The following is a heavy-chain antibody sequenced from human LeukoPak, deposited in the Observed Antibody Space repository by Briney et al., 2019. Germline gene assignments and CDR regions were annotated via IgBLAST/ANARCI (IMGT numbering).Heavy chain of an antibody. Sequence: GGSLRLSCAASGFTFSSYGMHWVRQAPGKGLEWVAVISYDGSNKYYADSVKGRFTISRDNSKNTLYLQMNSLRAEDTAFFYSAKDGVLLAPGISWYMDVWGRGTTVTVSS. CDR1: GFTFSSYG. D-gene: IGHD2-15*01. V-gene: IGHV3-30*18. CDR3: AKDGVLLAPGISWYMDV. CDR2: ISYDGSNK. J-gene: IGHJ6*03.